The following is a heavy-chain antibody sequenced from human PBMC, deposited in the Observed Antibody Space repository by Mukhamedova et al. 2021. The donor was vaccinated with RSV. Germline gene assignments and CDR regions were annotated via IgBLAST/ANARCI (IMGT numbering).Heavy chain of an antibody. Sequence: STYYNQSLKSRVTISLDTSKNQLSLKVSSVTAADTAVYYCATSTTADHYFDYWGQGTLVTVSS. D-gene: IGHD1-26*01. CDR2: ST. V-gene: IGHV4-39*07. CDR3: ATSTTADHYFDY. J-gene: IGHJ4*02.